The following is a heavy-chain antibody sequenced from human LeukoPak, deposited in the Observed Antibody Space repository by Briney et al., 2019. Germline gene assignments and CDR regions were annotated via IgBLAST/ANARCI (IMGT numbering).Heavy chain of an antibody. D-gene: IGHD2-2*02. Sequence: SETLSLTCAVSGYSISSGYYWGWIRQPPGKGLEWIGSIYHSGSTYYNPPLKSRVTISVDTSKDQFSLKLSSVTAADTAVYYCARRDIVVVPAAIGAGAFDIWGQGTMVTVSS. V-gene: IGHV4-38-2*01. J-gene: IGHJ3*02. CDR3: ARRDIVVVPAAIGAGAFDI. CDR2: IYHSGST. CDR1: GYSISSGYY.